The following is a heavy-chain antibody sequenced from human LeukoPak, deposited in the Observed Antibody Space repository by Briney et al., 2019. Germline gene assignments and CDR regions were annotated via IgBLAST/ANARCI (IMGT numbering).Heavy chain of an antibody. CDR2: ISGSGGST. J-gene: IGHJ6*02. D-gene: IGHD3-10*01. CDR3: ATDLRGITMVREDYYYYYGMDV. CDR1: GFTFSSYA. Sequence: GGSLRLSCAASGFTFSSYAMSWVRQAPGKGLEWVSAISGSGGSTYYADSVKGRFTISRDNSKNTLYLQMNSLRSEDTAVYYCATDLRGITMVREDYYYYYGMDVWGQGTTVTVSS. V-gene: IGHV3-23*01.